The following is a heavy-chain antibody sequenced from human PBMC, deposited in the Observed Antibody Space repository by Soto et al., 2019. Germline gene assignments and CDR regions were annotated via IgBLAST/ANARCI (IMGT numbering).Heavy chain of an antibody. CDR3: ARDAPPEGY. J-gene: IGHJ4*02. CDR1: GYTFTSYG. CDR2: ISSYHGNT. Sequence: QVQLVQSGAEVKKPGASVKVSCKASGYTFTSYGISWVRQAPGPGLEWMGWISSYHGNTNYAQQLQGRVTMTTAPHTSTASMELMSRRSDDTAVYYCARDAPPEGYWGQGTRVTVSS. V-gene: IGHV1-18*01.